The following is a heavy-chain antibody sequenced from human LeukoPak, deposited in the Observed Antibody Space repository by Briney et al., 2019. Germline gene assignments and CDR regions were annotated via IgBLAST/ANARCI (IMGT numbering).Heavy chain of an antibody. D-gene: IGHD1-26*01. CDR3: AKTGPYSGTYLSAFDI. CDR2: ISYDGSDK. V-gene: IGHV3-30*18. Sequence: GGSLRLSCAASAFTFTSYSMNWVRQAPGKGLEWVAVISYDGSDKYYADSVKGRFTISRDNSKNTLYLQMNSLRAEDTAVYYCAKTGPYSGTYLSAFDIWGQGTMVTVSS. CDR1: AFTFTSYS. J-gene: IGHJ3*02.